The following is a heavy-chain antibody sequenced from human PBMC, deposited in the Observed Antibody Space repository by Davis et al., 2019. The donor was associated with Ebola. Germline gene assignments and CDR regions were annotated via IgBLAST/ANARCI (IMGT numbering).Heavy chain of an antibody. V-gene: IGHV3-7*03. Sequence: GESLKISCAASGFTFSNYWMSWVRRAPVKGLEWVANIKQDGSEKQYVDSVKGRFTISRDNAKNSLYLQMNSLRAEDTAVYYCARAQADTAMVTFDYWGQGTLVTVSS. D-gene: IGHD5-18*01. CDR1: GFTFSNYW. J-gene: IGHJ4*02. CDR3: ARAQADTAMVTFDY. CDR2: IKQDGSEK.